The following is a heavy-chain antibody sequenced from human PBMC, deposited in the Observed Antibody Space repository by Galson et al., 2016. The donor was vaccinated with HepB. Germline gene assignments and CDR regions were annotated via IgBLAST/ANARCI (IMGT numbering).Heavy chain of an antibody. CDR3: ARDREEMGHAFDI. D-gene: IGHD2-8*01. CDR1: RGTLSNYA. Sequence: SVKVSCKASRGTLSNYAFSWVRQAPGQGLEWMGGIIPIFNTANFAQKFQGRVTISADKSTSTVYMELSSLRSEDTAVYYCARDREEMGHAFDIWGQGTMVTVSS. J-gene: IGHJ3*02. V-gene: IGHV1-69*06. CDR2: IIPIFNTA.